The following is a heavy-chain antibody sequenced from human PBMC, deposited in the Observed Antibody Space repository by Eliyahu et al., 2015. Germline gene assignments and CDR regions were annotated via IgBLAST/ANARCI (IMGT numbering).Heavy chain of an antibody. J-gene: IGHJ4*02. CDR1: GYSXPXXX. Sequence: EVQLVQSGAEVKKPGESLKISCXGSGYSXPXXXXGWVRQMPGKGLEWMXIIYPGDSDTRYSPSFQGQVTISADKSIRTAHLQWSSLKASDTATYYCARGYCSGTSCPFDYWGQGTLVTVSS. CDR2: IYPGDSDT. CDR3: ARGYCSGTSCPFDY. D-gene: IGHD2-2*01. V-gene: IGHV5-51*01.